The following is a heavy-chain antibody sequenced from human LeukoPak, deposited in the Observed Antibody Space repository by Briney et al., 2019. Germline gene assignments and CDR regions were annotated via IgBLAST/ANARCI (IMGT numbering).Heavy chain of an antibody. CDR2: IYMSGNI. CDR1: GGSISRGNYC. D-gene: IGHD1-26*01. V-gene: IGHV4-61*09. CDR3: ARGRIVGATADAFDI. Sequence: SHTLSLTRSVSGGSISRGNYCWSWIRQPAGKGLEWIGHIYMSGNINYNPSLKRRVTISVDTSKNQFSLKLSSVTAADTAVYYCARGRIVGATADAFDIWGQGTMVTVSS. J-gene: IGHJ3*02.